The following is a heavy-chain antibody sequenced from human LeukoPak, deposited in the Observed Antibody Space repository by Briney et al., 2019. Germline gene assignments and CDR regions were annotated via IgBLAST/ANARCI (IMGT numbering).Heavy chain of an antibody. J-gene: IGHJ4*02. D-gene: IGHD6-19*01. V-gene: IGHV3-7*04. Sequence: GGSLRLSCAASGFTFSDFWMNWVRQAPGEGLEWVANIKRDGSEKYYVDSVKGRFTISRDNAKNSLYLQMNSLRTEDTAVYYCAKDLLPGSGWYKYYFDYWGQGTLVTVSS. CDR3: AKDLLPGSGWYKYYFDY. CDR2: IKRDGSEK. CDR1: GFTFSDFW.